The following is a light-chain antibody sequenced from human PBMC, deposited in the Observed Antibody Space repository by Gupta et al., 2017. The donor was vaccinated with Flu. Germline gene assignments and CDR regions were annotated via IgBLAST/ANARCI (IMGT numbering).Light chain of an antibody. Sequence: EIVLTQSPDTLSLSPGERATLSCRASQSVSSDYLAWYQQQSGQAPRLLIYGASSRAPGIPDRFGGSGSGTDFTLTISRLEPEDFAVYYCQQYGSSPPFTFGHGTRVEIK. CDR2: GAS. J-gene: IGKJ3*01. V-gene: IGKV3-20*01. CDR1: QSVSSDY. CDR3: QQYGSSPPFT.